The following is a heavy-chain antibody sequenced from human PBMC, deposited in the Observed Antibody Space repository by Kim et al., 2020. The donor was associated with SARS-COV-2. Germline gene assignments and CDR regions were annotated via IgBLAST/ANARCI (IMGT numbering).Heavy chain of an antibody. J-gene: IGHJ5*02. CDR3: ARAGLATRDGWFDP. V-gene: IGHV1-69*01. D-gene: IGHD6-13*01. Sequence: AQEFQGRVTLTADESTSPAYMELSSLRSEDTAVYYCARAGLATRDGWFDPWGQGTLVTVSS.